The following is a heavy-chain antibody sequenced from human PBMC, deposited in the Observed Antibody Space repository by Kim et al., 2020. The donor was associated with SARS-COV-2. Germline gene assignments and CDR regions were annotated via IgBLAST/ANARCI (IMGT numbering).Heavy chain of an antibody. CDR3: AKGGVGKAGGTYYYYFD. Sequence: GGSLRLSCTASGFTFSSYAMGWVRQAPGKGLAWVAAIGGSGYSTYYADSVKGRFTISRDNSKNALYLQINSLRAEDTAVYYCAKGGVGKAGGTYYYYFD. V-gene: IGHV3-23*01. CDR2: IGGSGYST. D-gene: IGHD2-8*02. CDR1: GFTFSSYA. J-gene: IGHJ6*03.